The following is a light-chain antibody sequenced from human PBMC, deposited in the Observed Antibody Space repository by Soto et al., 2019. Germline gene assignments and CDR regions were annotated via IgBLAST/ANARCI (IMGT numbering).Light chain of an antibody. V-gene: IGKV4-1*01. J-gene: IGKJ4*01. CDR3: QRYYNTPLT. CDR1: QSLLYRSTNKNY. CDR2: WAS. Sequence: DILMTQSPESLTVSVGERATISFKSSQSLLYRSTNKNYLAWYQQKPGQPPKLLIYWASTRESGVPDRFSGSGSGTDFTLTISNVQAEDVAVYYCQRYYNTPLTFGGGTKVEIK.